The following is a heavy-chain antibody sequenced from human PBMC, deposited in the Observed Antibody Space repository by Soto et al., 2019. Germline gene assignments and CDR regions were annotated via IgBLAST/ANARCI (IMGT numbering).Heavy chain of an antibody. D-gene: IGHD5-12*01. CDR1: GFTFSSYV. V-gene: IGHV3-23*01. CDR2: ISGSGTNT. Sequence: EVRLLESGGGLIQPGGSLRLSCAASGFTFSSYVMSWVRQAPGTGLEWVSGISGSGTNTYYADSVKGRFTISRDNSKNTLYLQMTSLRAEDTAEYYCAKDNSPYSGYNSFDYWGEGTLGTGSS. J-gene: IGHJ4*02. CDR3: AKDNSPYSGYNSFDY.